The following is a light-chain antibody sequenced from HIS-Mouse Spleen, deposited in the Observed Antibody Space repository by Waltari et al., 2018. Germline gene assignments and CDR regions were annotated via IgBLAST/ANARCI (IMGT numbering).Light chain of an antibody. CDR1: LLNMRRND. Sequence: QSVLTQPPSASGTPGQTVTIPSSGSLLNMRRNDVYLYQQLPGTAPKLLIYRNNQRPSGVPDRFSGSKSGTSASLAISGLRSEDEADYYCAAWDDSLSGPVFGGGTKLTVL. CDR2: RNN. CDR3: AAWDDSLSGPV. V-gene: IGLV1-47*01. J-gene: IGLJ3*02.